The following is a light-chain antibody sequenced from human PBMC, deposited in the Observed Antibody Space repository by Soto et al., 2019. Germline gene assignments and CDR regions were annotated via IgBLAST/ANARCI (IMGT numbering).Light chain of an antibody. V-gene: IGKV1-9*01. CDR2: GAS. J-gene: IGKJ4*01. CDR3: QQLNSYPLT. Sequence: DIQLTQSPSFLSASVGDRVIISCRTSQGINSYLAWYQQKPGKAPNLLVYGASTLQSGVPSRFTGSGSGTEFTLTISSLQPEDCATYYCQQLNSYPLTFGGGTEVEIK. CDR1: QGINSY.